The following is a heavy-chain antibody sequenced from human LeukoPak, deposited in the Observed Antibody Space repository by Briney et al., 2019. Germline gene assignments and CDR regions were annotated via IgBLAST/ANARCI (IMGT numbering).Heavy chain of an antibody. CDR2: IKSKTDGGTT. J-gene: IGHJ3*02. D-gene: IGHD5-18*01. Sequence: PGGSLRRSCAASGFTFSNAWMSWVRQAPGKGLEWVGRIKSKTDGGTTDYAAPVKGRFTISRDDSKNTPYLQMNSLKTEDTAVYYCTTDLVYSYGNDAFDIWGQGTMVTVSS. CDR3: TTDLVYSYGNDAFDI. V-gene: IGHV3-15*01. CDR1: GFTFSNAW.